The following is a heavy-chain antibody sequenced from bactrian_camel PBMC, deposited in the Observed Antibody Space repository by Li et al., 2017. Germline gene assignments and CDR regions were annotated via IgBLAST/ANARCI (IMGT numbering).Heavy chain of an antibody. CDR1: GFTKSSYC. D-gene: IGHD6*01. CDR3: AAVPSYGGNRCDTVLSEFNY. Sequence: HVQLVESGGGSVQAGGSLRLSCAASGFTKSSYCMGWFRQAPGKQREGVAAIDSDGSTHYARSVAARFTISKDNAKNTLYLQMNSLKPEDTATYHCAAVPSYGGNRCDTVLSEFNYLGQGTQVTVS. V-gene: IGHV3S55*01. J-gene: IGHJ4*01. CDR2: IDSDGST.